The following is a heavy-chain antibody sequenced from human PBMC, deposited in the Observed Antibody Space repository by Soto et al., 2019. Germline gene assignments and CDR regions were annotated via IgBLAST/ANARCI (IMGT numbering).Heavy chain of an antibody. V-gene: IGHV1-8*01. CDR1: GYTFTSYD. D-gene: IGHD2-15*01. CDR3: ARGGYCFGGSCYTAPWDFQY. CDR2: MNPNSGNT. J-gene: IGHJ1*01. Sequence: ASVKVSCKASGYTFTSYDINWVRQATGQGLEWMGWMNPNSGNTGYAQKFQGRVTMTRNTSISTAYMELSSLRSEDTAVYYCARGGYCFGGSCYTAPWDFQYWGKGTLVTVSS.